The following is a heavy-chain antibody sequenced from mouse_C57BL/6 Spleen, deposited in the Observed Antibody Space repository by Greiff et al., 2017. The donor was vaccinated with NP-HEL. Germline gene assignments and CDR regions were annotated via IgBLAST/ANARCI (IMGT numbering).Heavy chain of an antibody. CDR2: ISNGGGST. J-gene: IGHJ3*01. V-gene: IGHV5-12*01. CDR1: GFTFSDYY. CDR3: ARQTRRDYGNPFAY. D-gene: IGHD2-1*01. Sequence: EVKVVESGGGLVQPGGSLKLSCAASGFTFSDYYMYWVRQTPEKRLEWVAYISNGGGSTYYPDTVKGRFTISRDNAKNTLYLQMSRLKSEDTAMYYCARQTRRDYGNPFAYWGQGTLVTVSA.